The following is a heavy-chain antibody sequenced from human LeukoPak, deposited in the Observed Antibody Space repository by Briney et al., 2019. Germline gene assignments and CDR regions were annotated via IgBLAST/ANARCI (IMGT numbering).Heavy chain of an antibody. Sequence: QPGGSLRLSCAASGFTFSGYWMHWVRQAPRKGLEWVSRINIDGATTNYADSVKGRFTISRDNAKNTLHLQMNSLRADDTAVYYCVRGAVGTGVWFDPWGQGTLVTVSS. CDR1: GFTFSGYW. D-gene: IGHD1-26*01. CDR2: INIDGATT. V-gene: IGHV3-74*01. CDR3: VRGAVGTGVWFDP. J-gene: IGHJ5*02.